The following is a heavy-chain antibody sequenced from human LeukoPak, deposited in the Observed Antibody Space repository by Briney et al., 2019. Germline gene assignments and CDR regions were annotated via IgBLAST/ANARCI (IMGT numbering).Heavy chain of an antibody. Sequence: GGSLRLSCAASGFTFSSYGMHWVRQAPGKGLEWVAFIRYDGNNRYYADSVKGRFTISRDNSKNTLYLQMNSLRAEDTAVYYCARGFETMYYYDSSGYPIDYWGQGTLVTVSS. J-gene: IGHJ4*02. D-gene: IGHD3-22*01. V-gene: IGHV3-30*02. CDR2: IRYDGNNR. CDR3: ARGFETMYYYDSSGYPIDY. CDR1: GFTFSSYG.